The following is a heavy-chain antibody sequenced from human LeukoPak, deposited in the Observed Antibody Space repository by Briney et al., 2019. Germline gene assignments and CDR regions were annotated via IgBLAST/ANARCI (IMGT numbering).Heavy chain of an antibody. CDR2: INHSGST. J-gene: IGHJ5*02. Sequence: SETLSLTCAVYGGSFSGYYWSWIRQPPGKGLEWIGEINHSGSTNYNPSLKSRVTISVDTSKNQFSLSLRSVTAADTAVYYCARRVVGDSGNWFDPWGQGTLVTVSS. D-gene: IGHD4-17*01. CDR1: GGSFSGYY. CDR3: ARRVVGDSGNWFDP. V-gene: IGHV4-34*01.